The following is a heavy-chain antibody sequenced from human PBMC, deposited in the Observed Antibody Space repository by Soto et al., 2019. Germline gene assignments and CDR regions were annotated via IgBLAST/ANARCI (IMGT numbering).Heavy chain of an antibody. D-gene: IGHD1-26*01. CDR3: ARWSSLDY. Sequence: LRLSCAASGFSFTSYALSWVRQAPGKGLEWVSTISGSDGKTYYADSVKGRFSISRDTSKTTLYLQMNSLRVEDTAVYYCARWSSLDYWGQGTRVTVSS. V-gene: IGHV3-23*01. J-gene: IGHJ4*02. CDR2: ISGSDGKT. CDR1: GFSFTSYA.